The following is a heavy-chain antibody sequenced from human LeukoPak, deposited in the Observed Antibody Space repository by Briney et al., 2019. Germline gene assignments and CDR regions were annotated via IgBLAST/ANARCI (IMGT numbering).Heavy chain of an antibody. CDR1: GFTFSSYA. J-gene: IGHJ4*02. V-gene: IGHV3-23*01. Sequence: GGSLRLSCAASGFTFSSYAMSWVRQAPGKGLEWVSAISGSAGSTYYADSVKGRFTISRDNSKNTLYLQMNSLGAEDTAVYYCAKDRFVGSSRYYFDYWGQGTLVNVSS. D-gene: IGHD1-26*01. CDR3: AKDRFVGSSRYYFDY. CDR2: ISGSAGST.